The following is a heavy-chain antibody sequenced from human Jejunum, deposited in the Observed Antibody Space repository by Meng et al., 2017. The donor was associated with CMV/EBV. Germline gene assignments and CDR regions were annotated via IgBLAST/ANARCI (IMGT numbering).Heavy chain of an antibody. CDR2: ISATGRST. Sequence: EVLLLHSGGGLVQPWGSLRLSCAACGFTFNYMSWVRHAPGKGLEWFSAISATGRSTYYADSVKGRFTISRDNFKNTLFLQVSSLRAEDTAIYYCAKDDRGVQSNWGQGTLVTVSS. CDR3: AKDDRGVQSN. V-gene: IGHV3-23*01. J-gene: IGHJ4*02. CDR1: GFTFNY. D-gene: IGHD3-22*01.